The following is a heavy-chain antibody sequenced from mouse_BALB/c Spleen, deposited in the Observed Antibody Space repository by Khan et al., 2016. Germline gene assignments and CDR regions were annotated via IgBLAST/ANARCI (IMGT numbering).Heavy chain of an antibody. Sequence: EVQRQESGPGLVKPSQSLSLTCSVTGYSITSGYYWNWIRQFPGNKLEWMGYISYDGSNNYNPSLKNRISITRDTSKNQFFLKLNSGTTEDTATYYGARGGLLRLRGYFDYWGQGTTLTVSS. J-gene: IGHJ2*01. CDR3: ARGGLLRLRGYFDY. D-gene: IGHD1-2*01. CDR1: GYSITSGYY. V-gene: IGHV3-6*02. CDR2: ISYDGSN.